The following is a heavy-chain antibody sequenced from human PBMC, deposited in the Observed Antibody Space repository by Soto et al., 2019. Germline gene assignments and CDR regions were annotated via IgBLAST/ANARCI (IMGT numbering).Heavy chain of an antibody. CDR2: ISWDGGST. CDR1: GFTFDDYT. V-gene: IGHV3-43*01. J-gene: IGHJ6*02. D-gene: IGHD2-2*01. Sequence: EVQLVESGGVVVQPGGSLRLSCAASGFTFDDYTMHWVRQAPGKGLEWVSLISWDGGSTYYADSVKGRLTISRDNSKNSLYLQMNSLRTEDTALYYCARASSTGTDYGMDVWGQGTTVTVSS. CDR3: ARASSTGTDYGMDV.